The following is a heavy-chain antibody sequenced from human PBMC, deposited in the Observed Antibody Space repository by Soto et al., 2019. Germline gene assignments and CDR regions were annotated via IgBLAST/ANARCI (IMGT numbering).Heavy chain of an antibody. J-gene: IGHJ4*02. V-gene: IGHV3-13*01. D-gene: IGHD2-2*01. Sequence: GGSLRLSCAASGFTFSSYDMHWVRQATGKGLEWVSAIGTAGDTYYPGSVKGRFTISRENAKNSLYLQMNSLTPEDTAVYYCARADIVVVPAADFDYWGQGTLVTVSS. CDR1: GFTFSSYD. CDR2: IGTAGDT. CDR3: ARADIVVVPAADFDY.